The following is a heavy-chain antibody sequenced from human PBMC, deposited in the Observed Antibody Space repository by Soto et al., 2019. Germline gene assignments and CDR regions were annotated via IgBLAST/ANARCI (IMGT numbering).Heavy chain of an antibody. V-gene: IGHV4-59*08. J-gene: IGHJ4*02. CDR2: IYYSGST. Sequence: QVQLQESGPGLVKPSETLSLTCTVSGGSISNYYWSWIRQPPGKGLEWIGYIYYSGSTNYNPSLKSRVTLSVDTSKNQFSLKLSSVTAADTAVYYCARGGYGYFDYWGQGTLVTVSS. CDR3: ARGGYGYFDY. CDR1: GGSISNYY. D-gene: IGHD5-12*01.